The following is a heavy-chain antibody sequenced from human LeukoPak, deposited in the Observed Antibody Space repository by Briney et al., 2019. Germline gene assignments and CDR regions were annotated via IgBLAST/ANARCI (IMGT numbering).Heavy chain of an antibody. CDR2: IWYGGSNK. CDR1: GFTFSSYG. Sequence: GSLRLSCAASGFTFSSYGMHWVRQAPGKGLEWVAVIWYGGSNKYYADSVKGRFTISRDNSKNTLYLQMNSLRAEDTAVYYCAKDLGSSSALGYWGQGTLVTVSS. CDR3: AKDLGSSSALGY. V-gene: IGHV3-30*02. D-gene: IGHD6-13*01. J-gene: IGHJ4*02.